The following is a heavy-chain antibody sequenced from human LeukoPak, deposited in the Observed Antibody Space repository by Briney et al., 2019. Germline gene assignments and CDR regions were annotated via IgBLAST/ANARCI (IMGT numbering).Heavy chain of an antibody. V-gene: IGHV3-23*01. CDR1: GFTFSSYA. J-gene: IGHJ4*02. Sequence: GGSLRLSCAASGFTFSSYAMSWVRQAPGKGLEWVSAISGSGGSTYYADSVKGRFTISRDNSKNTLYLQMNSLRVEDTAVYYCAKGSLGDIVTTTALDYWGQGTLVTVSS. CDR3: AKGSLGDIVTTTALDY. D-gene: IGHD5-12*01. CDR2: ISGSGGST.